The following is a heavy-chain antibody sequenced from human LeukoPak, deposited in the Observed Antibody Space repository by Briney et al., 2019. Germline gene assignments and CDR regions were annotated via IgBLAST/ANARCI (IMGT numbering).Heavy chain of an antibody. CDR1: GFTFSSYA. V-gene: IGHV3-23*01. J-gene: IGHJ6*03. Sequence: PGGSLRLSCAASGFTFSSYAMSWVRQAPGKGLESVSAISGSGGSTYYADSVKGRFTISRDNSKNTLYLQMNSLRAEDTAVYYCAKGAAIQGYYYYMDVWGKGTTVTVSS. CDR3: AKGAAIQGYYYYMDV. CDR2: ISGSGGST. D-gene: IGHD2-2*01.